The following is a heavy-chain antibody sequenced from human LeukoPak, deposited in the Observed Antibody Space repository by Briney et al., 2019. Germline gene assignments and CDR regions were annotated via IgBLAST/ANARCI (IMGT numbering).Heavy chain of an antibody. Sequence: PSETLSLTCSVSGGSIKSSTYYWVWIRQAPGKGLEWIGNIYYSGSIYYNPSLNSRVTISVDTSKNQFSPKVNSVTAADTAVYYCARGYNSGWYAYWGQGTLVTVSS. J-gene: IGHJ4*02. D-gene: IGHD6-19*01. V-gene: IGHV4-39*07. CDR1: GGSIKSSTYY. CDR2: IYYSGSI. CDR3: ARGYNSGWYAY.